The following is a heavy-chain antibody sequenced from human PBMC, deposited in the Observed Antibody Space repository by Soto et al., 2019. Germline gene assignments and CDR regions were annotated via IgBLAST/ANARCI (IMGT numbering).Heavy chain of an antibody. CDR2: IPNDARYK. D-gene: IGHD3-16*02. J-gene: IGHJ5*02. CDR3: ARTIIDFGEVIAPHWFDP. CDR1: GFSVSSYT. Sequence: PXGFLRLSCAASGFSVSSYTMHWVRQAPGKGLEWVALIPNDARYKHYADSVKGRSTISRDNSKNTLYLQMNSLGVEDTATYYCARTIIDFGEVIAPHWFDPWGQGTQVTVSS. V-gene: IGHV3-30*04.